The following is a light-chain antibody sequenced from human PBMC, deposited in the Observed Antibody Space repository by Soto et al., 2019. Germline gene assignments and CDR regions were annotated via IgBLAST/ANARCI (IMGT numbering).Light chain of an antibody. V-gene: IGLV2-11*01. CDR2: DVS. J-gene: IGLJ1*01. CDR1: SSDVGEYDY. Sequence: QSAPTQPRSVSGSPGQSVTISCTGTSSDVGEYDYVSWYQQHPGKAPKLMIFDVSERPSGVPDRFSGSKTGNTASLTISGLQAEDEADYYCCSYAGSHYVFGTGTKVTVL. CDR3: CSYAGSHYV.